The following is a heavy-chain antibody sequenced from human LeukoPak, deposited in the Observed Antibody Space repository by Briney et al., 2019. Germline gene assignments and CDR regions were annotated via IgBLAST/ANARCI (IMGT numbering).Heavy chain of an antibody. CDR2: IRYDGSNK. V-gene: IGHV3-30*02. CDR3: ARAKGYYDSSGSLIGEHAFDI. Sequence: PGGSLRLSCAASGFTFSSYGMHWVRQAPGKGLEWVAFIRYDGSNKYYADSVKGRFTISRDNSKNTLYLQMNSLRAEDTAVYYCARAKGYYDSSGSLIGEHAFDIWGQGTMVTVSS. CDR1: GFTFSSYG. D-gene: IGHD3-22*01. J-gene: IGHJ3*02.